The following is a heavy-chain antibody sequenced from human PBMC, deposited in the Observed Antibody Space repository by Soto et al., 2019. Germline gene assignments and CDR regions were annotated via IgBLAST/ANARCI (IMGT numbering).Heavy chain of an antibody. J-gene: IGHJ5*02. CDR1: GGSISSGGYS. CDR2: IYHSGST. V-gene: IGHV4-30-2*01. Sequence: PSETLSLTCAVSGGSISSGGYSWSWIRQPPGKGLEWIGYIYHSGSTYYNPSLKSRVTISVDRSKNQFSLKLSSVTAADTAVYYCARAGLGSGYDGQDWFDPWGQGTQVTVSS. D-gene: IGHD5-12*01. CDR3: ARAGLGSGYDGQDWFDP.